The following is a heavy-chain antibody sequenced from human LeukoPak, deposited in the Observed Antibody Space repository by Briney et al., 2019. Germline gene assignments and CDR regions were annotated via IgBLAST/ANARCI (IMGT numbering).Heavy chain of an antibody. J-gene: IGHJ4*02. D-gene: IGHD3-10*01. CDR3: ARAVPYYYGSGSYRGYFDY. CDR2: IYYSGST. V-gene: IGHV4-39*07. Sequence: SETLSLTCTVSDGSISSSSYYWGWIRQPPGKGLEWIGSIYYSGSTYYNPSVKSRVSISVDTSKNQFSLKLSSVTAADTAVYYCARAVPYYYGSGSYRGYFDYWGQGTLVTVSS. CDR1: DGSISSSSYY.